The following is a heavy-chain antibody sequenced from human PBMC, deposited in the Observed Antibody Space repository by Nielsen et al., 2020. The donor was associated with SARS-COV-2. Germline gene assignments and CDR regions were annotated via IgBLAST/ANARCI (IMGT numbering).Heavy chain of an antibody. J-gene: IGHJ4*02. D-gene: IGHD4-17*01. CDR1: GATISSYY. Sequence: SETLSLTCSVSGATISSYYWSWIRQPPGKGLEWIGYIYHSGITKINPSLKGRVTISVDTSKNQFSLKLSSVTAADTALYSCARATVYGDYGFFDNWGQGALVTVSS. CDR2: IYHSGIT. V-gene: IGHV4-59*01. CDR3: ARATVYGDYGFFDN.